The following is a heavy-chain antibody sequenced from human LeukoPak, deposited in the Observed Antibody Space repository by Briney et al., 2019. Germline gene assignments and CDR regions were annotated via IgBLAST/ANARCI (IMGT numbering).Heavy chain of an antibody. CDR3: ATRGGDFWSGFEN. D-gene: IGHD3-3*01. CDR2: FDPEQAKT. CDR1: GDSLTDLN. Sequence: ASVKVSCKVSGDSLTDLNIHWVRQAPGKGLECLGGFDPEQAKTIYAQNFQGRVTMTEDASTDTAYMELNSLKSEDTAVYYCATRGGDFWSGFENWGQGTLVTVSS. V-gene: IGHV1-24*01. J-gene: IGHJ4*02.